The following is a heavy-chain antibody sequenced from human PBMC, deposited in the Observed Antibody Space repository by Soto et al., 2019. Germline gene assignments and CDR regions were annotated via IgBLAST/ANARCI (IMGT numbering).Heavy chain of an antibody. J-gene: IGHJ4*02. CDR3: AATPPYYDFWSGYQFDY. D-gene: IGHD3-3*01. CDR2: IVVGSGNT. CDR1: GFTFTSSA. V-gene: IGHV1-58*01. Sequence: SVKVSCKASGFTFTSSAVQWVRQARGQRLEWIGWIVVGSGNTNYAQKFQERVTITRDMSTSTAYMELSSLRSEDTAVYYCAATPPYYDFWSGYQFDYWGRGTLVTVS.